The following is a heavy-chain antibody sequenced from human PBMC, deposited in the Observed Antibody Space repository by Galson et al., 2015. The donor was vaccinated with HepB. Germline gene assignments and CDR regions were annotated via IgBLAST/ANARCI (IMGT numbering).Heavy chain of an antibody. CDR1: GFTFGSYA. CDR2: ISYDGSNK. D-gene: IGHD3-10*01. V-gene: IGHV3-30-3*01. CDR3: ARERGGRLLWGRDAFDI. Sequence: SLRLSCAASGFTFGSYAMHWVRRAPGKGLEWVAVISYDGSNKYYADSVKGRFTISRDNSKNTLYLQMNSLRAEDTAVYYCARERGGRLLWGRDAFDIWGQGTMVTVSS. J-gene: IGHJ3*02.